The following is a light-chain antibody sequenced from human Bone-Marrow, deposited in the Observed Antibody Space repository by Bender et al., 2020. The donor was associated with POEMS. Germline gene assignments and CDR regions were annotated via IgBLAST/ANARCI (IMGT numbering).Light chain of an antibody. CDR3: QAYDTSTGHV. Sequence: SYELTQPPSVSVSPGQTASITCSGDKLGDKYACWYQQKPGQSPVLVIYQDSKRPSGIPERFSGSNSGNTATLTISGTQAMDEADYYCQAYDTSTGHVFGTGTKVSVL. CDR1: KLGDKY. J-gene: IGLJ1*01. CDR2: QDS. V-gene: IGLV3-1*01.